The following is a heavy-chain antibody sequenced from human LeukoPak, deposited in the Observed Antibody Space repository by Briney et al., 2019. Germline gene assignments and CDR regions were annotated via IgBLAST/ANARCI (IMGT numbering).Heavy chain of an antibody. Sequence: PGGSLRLSCAASGFTFSDYTLSWIRQAPGKGLEWVSYISSSGDTIFYADSVKGRFTISRDNAKNSLFLQMNSLRAEDTAVYYCARSTLYCSGGSCYDYWGQGTLVTASA. J-gene: IGHJ4*02. D-gene: IGHD2-15*01. CDR1: GFTFSDYT. CDR3: ARSTLYCSGGSCYDY. V-gene: IGHV3-11*01. CDR2: ISSSGDTI.